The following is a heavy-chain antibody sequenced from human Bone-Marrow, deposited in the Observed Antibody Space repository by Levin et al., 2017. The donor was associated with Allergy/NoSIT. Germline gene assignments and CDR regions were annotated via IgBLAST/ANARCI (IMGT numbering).Heavy chain of an antibody. CDR1: GFTFDDYA. V-gene: IGHV3-9*01. Sequence: SGGSLRLSCEASGFTFDDYALHWVRQAPGKGLEWVSGISWNSGTIAYTDSVKGRFTISRDNAKNSLYLQMDSLRAEDTALYYCTKDFYTSSSFSPLFHHWGQGTLVIVSS. CDR2: ISWNSGTI. J-gene: IGHJ1*01. D-gene: IGHD6-6*01. CDR3: TKDFYTSSSFSPLFHH.